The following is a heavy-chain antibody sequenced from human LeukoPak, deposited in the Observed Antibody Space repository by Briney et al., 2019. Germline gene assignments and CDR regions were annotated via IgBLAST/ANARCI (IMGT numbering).Heavy chain of an antibody. CDR1: GYSFTSYG. CDR2: IRAYNGHT. D-gene: IGHD2-2*01. Sequence: ASVKVSCKASGYSFTSYGFSWVRQAPGQGLEWMGWIRAYNGHTEYAQKFQGRVTMTTDTSTSTAYMELRSLRSDDTAVYFCARDRARSAMAREFQHWGQGTQVTVSS. V-gene: IGHV1-18*01. J-gene: IGHJ1*01. CDR3: ARDRARSAMAREFQH.